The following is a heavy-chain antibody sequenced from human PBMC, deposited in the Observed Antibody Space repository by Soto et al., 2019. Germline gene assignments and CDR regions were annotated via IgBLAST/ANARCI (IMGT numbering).Heavy chain of an antibody. J-gene: IGHJ6*04. CDR1: GYTFTNYW. V-gene: IGHV5-51*01. CDR2: IYPGDSDT. Sequence: GESLKMSYKGSGYTFTNYWIGWVRQMPGKGLKWMGIIYPGDSDTKYNPSFQGLVTVSADKSDTTTYLLWTSLKTCDTATYYFAASIFYYGIDVWGEGTTVTVSS. CDR3: AASIFYYGIDV.